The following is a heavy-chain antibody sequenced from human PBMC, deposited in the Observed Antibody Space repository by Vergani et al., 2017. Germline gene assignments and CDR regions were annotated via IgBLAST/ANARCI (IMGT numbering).Heavy chain of an antibody. CDR2: IYSGGST. CDR3: ARATGPSNYGQLVLYYYYMDV. CDR1: GFTVSSNY. J-gene: IGHJ6*03. Sequence: EVQLVETGGGLIQPGGSLRLSCAASGFTVSSNYMSWVRQAPGKGLEWVSVIYSGGSTYYADSVKGRFTISRDNSKNTLYLQMNSLRAEDTAVYYCARATGPSNYGQLVLYYYYMDVWDKGTAITVSS. D-gene: IGHD6-6*01. V-gene: IGHV3-53*02.